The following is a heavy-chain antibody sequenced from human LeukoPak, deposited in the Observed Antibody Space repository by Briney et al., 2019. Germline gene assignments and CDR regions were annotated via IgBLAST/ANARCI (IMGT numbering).Heavy chain of an antibody. CDR3: ARYAGDYYGMDV. V-gene: IGHV1-69*04. J-gene: IGHJ6*02. CDR1: GGTVSSYA. CDR2: VIPIFGIA. Sequence: SSVKVSFTASGGTVSSYAISWVRQAPGQGLELMGRVIPIFGIANYSQKFQGRVTITADKSTSTAYMELSSLRSEDTAVYYCARYAGDYYGMDVWGQGTTVTVSS. D-gene: IGHD4-17*01.